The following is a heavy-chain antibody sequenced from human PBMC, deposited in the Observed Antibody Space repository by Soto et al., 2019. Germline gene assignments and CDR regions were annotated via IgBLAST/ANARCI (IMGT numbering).Heavy chain of an antibody. D-gene: IGHD1-1*01. J-gene: IGHJ3*02. CDR3: ARVERGTATTVVDAFDI. Sequence: QVQLQQWGAGLLKPSETLSLTCAVYGGSVSSSSNYYWSWIRQPPGKGLEWIGEMSHSGGTHFNPSLKSRVTISLDTSKNQFSRKMSSVTAADTALYYCARVERGTATTVVDAFDIWGPGTMVTVSS. CDR1: GGSVSSSSNYY. V-gene: IGHV4-34*01. CDR2: MSHSGGT.